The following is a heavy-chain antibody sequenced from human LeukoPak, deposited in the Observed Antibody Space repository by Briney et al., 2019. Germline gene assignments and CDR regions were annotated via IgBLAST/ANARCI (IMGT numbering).Heavy chain of an antibody. J-gene: IGHJ3*02. CDR3: ARVIPSDDAFDI. Sequence: SETLSLTCTVSGGSFSGYYWSRIRQPPGKGLEWIGEINHSGSTNYNPSLKSRVTISVDTSKNQFSLKLSSVTAADTAVYYCARVIPSDDAFDIWGQGTMVTVSS. CDR1: GGSFSGYY. CDR2: INHSGST. V-gene: IGHV4-34*01. D-gene: IGHD2-2*01.